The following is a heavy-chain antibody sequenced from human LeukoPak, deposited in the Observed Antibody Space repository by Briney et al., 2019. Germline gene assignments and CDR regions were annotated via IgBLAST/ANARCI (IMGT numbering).Heavy chain of an antibody. CDR1: GFNFIRHD. J-gene: IGHJ3*01. D-gene: IGHD2-2*03. Sequence: PGGSLRLSCAASGFNFIRHDMSWVRQTPGKGLEWVSGISGDHAGRLGATYYADSVQGRFTISRDNSKSALYLQMHSLRAEDTAIYSCAEGGYFSFHLWGQGTKVTVSS. V-gene: IGHV3-23*01. CDR2: ISGDHAGRLGAT. CDR3: AEGGYFSFHL.